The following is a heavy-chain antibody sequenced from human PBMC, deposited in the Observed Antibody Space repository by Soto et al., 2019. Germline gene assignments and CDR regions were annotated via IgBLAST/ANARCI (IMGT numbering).Heavy chain of an antibody. CDR1: GFTFSSYS. Sequence: GSLRLSCAASGFTFSSYSMNWVRQAPGKGLEWVSSISSSSSYIYYADSVKGRFTISRDNAKNSLYLQMNSLRAEDTAVYYCARDVATIFDYYYYGMDVWGQGTTVTVSS. CDR3: ARDVATIFDYYYYGMDV. D-gene: IGHD5-12*01. V-gene: IGHV3-21*01. CDR2: ISSSSSYI. J-gene: IGHJ6*02.